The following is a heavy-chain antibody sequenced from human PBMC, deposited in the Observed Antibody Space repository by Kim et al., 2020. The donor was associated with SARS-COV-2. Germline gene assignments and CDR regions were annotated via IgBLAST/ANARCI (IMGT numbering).Heavy chain of an antibody. V-gene: IGHV1-18*01. D-gene: IGHD1-20*01. CDR2: R. CDR3: ARSGPSITGFDY. J-gene: IGHJ4*02. Sequence: RKYAEKFQGRVVMTTVTSTSTVYMELRSLRSDDTAMYYCARSGPSITGFDYWGQGTLVAVSS.